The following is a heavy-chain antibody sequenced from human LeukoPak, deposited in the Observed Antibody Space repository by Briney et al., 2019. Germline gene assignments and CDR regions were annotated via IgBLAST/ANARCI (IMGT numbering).Heavy chain of an antibody. J-gene: IGHJ4*02. Sequence: PSETLSLTCNVSGGAVTGSTYYWAWIRQPPGKGLEWIGSMYYSGSTYFNPSLKSRVTISVDTSKNQFSLKVTSMTAADTALYYCGRGSAVAGSAQIDNWGQGPLVTVSS. V-gene: IGHV4-39*01. CDR1: GGAVTGSTYY. CDR2: MYYSGST. CDR3: GRGSAVAGSAQIDN. D-gene: IGHD6-19*01.